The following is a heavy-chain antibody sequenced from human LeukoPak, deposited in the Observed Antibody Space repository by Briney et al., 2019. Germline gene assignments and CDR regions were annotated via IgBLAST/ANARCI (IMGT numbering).Heavy chain of an antibody. V-gene: IGHV3-21*05. CDR2: ISSSSSYT. CDR3: ASYTRSGAFDI. J-gene: IGHJ3*02. D-gene: IGHD3-3*01. CDR1: GFTFSTYN. Sequence: GGSLRLSCAVSGFTFSTYNMNWVRQAPGKGLEWVSYISSSSSYTNYADSVKGRFTISRDNAKNSLYLQMNSLRAEDTAVYYCASYTRSGAFDIWGQGTMVTVSS.